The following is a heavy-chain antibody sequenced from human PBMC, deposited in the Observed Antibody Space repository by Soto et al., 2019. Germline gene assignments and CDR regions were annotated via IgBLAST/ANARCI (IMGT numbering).Heavy chain of an antibody. D-gene: IGHD3-9*01. V-gene: IGHV4-39*01. Sequence: SETLSLTCTVSGGSISSSSYYWGWIRQPPGKGLEWIGSIYYSGSTYYNPSLKSRVTISVDTSKNQFSLKLSSVTAADTAVSYCARSLRYFDWLVNWFDPWGQGTLVTVSS. J-gene: IGHJ5*02. CDR2: IYYSGST. CDR1: GGSISSSSYY. CDR3: ARSLRYFDWLVNWFDP.